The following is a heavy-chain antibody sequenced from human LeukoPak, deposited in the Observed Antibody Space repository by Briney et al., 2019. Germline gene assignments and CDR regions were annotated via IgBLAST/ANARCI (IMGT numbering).Heavy chain of an antibody. CDR1: GFTFSSYW. V-gene: IGHV3-7*03. CDR3: ARDLGYYYGSGSYVY. D-gene: IGHD3-10*01. J-gene: IGHJ4*02. CDR2: IKQDGSEK. Sequence: GGSLRLSCAASGFTFSSYWMSWVPQAPGKGLEWVANIKQDGSEKYYVESVKGRFTISRDNAKNSLYLQMNSLRAEDTAVYYCARDLGYYYGSGSYVYWGQGTLVTVSS.